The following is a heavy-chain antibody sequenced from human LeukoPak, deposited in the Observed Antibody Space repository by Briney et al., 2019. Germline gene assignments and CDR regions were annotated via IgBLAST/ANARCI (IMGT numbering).Heavy chain of an antibody. D-gene: IGHD4/OR15-4a*01. CDR3: AREANDAFDI. J-gene: IGHJ3*02. Sequence: GESLKISCKGSGYSFTSYWIGWVRQMPGKGLEWMGIIYPGDSDTKYSPSFQGRVTISADKSISTAYLQWTSLKASDTAMYYCAREANDAFDIWGQGTMVTVSS. V-gene: IGHV5-51*01. CDR2: IYPGDSDT. CDR1: GYSFTSYW.